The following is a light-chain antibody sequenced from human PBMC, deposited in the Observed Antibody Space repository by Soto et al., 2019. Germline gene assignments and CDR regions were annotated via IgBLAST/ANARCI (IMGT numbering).Light chain of an antibody. CDR3: QQYGSSPGT. Sequence: IVLTHSPGTLALSPGERATLSCSASQRVTTNYLALYQQTPGHAPRLLICGASISDTGLPDRFTGSGSGTDFTLTIPRLEPEDFAVYYCQQYGSSPGTFGQGTKVDIK. J-gene: IGKJ1*01. CDR1: QRVTTNY. V-gene: IGKV3-20*01. CDR2: GAS.